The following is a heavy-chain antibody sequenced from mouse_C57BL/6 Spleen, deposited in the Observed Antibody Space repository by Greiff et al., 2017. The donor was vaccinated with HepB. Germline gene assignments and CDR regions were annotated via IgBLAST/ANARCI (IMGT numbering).Heavy chain of an antibody. CDR2: INPNNGGT. Sequence: EVQLQQSGPELVKPGASVKISCKASGYTFTDYYMNWVKQSHGKSLEWIGDINPNNGGTSYNQKFKGKATLTVDKSSSTAYMELRSLTSEDSAVYYCARKRIYYDYVYWYFDVWGTGTTVTVSS. CDR3: ARKRIYYDYVYWYFDV. V-gene: IGHV1-26*01. D-gene: IGHD2-4*01. CDR1: GYTFTDYY. J-gene: IGHJ1*03.